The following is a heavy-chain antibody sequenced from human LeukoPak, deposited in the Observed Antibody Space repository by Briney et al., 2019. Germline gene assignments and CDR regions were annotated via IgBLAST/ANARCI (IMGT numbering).Heavy chain of an antibody. CDR3: ARHARLGDYYDSSGYSHFDY. CDR1: GFTFDDHA. CDR2: ISWNSDSI. Sequence: GGSLRLSCAASGFTFDDHAMPWVRQAPGKGLEWVSGISWNSDSIGYADSVKGRFTISRDNAKNSLYLQMNSLRAEDTAVYYCARHARLGDYYDSSGYSHFDYWGQGTLVTVSS. J-gene: IGHJ4*02. D-gene: IGHD3-22*01. V-gene: IGHV3-9*01.